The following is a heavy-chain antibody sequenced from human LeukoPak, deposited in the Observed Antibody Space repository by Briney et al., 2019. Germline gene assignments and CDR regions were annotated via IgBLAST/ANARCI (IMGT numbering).Heavy chain of an antibody. Sequence: GGSLRLSCAASGFIFATSGMHWVRQAPGKGLEWVSGISWNSGSIGYADSVKGRFTISRDNAKNSLYLQMNSLRAEDTALYYCAKSMVGPGDYWGQGTLVTVSS. CDR3: AKSMVGPGDY. J-gene: IGHJ4*02. CDR1: GFIFATSG. V-gene: IGHV3-9*01. D-gene: IGHD4/OR15-4a*01. CDR2: ISWNSGSI.